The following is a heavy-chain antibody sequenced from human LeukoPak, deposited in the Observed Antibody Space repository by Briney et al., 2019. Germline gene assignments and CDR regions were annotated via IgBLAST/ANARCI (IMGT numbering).Heavy chain of an antibody. D-gene: IGHD3-10*01. Sequence: PSETLSLTCAVSGGSISSGGYSWSWIRQPPGKGLEWIGYIYHSGSTYYNPSLKSRVTISVDRSKNQFPLKLSSVTAADTAVYYCARVSGQVMDVWGQGTTVTVSS. CDR2: IYHSGST. CDR1: GGSISSGGYS. V-gene: IGHV4-30-2*01. J-gene: IGHJ6*02. CDR3: ARVSGQVMDV.